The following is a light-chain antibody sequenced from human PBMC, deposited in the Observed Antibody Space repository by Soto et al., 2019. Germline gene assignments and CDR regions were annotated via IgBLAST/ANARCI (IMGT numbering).Light chain of an antibody. Sequence: DIQMTQSPSSLSASVGDRVTITCQASQDISNFLNWYQQKPGTAPKLLIYDASNLATGVPSRFSGSGSGTDFTFTISSLQPEDIATYYCQQYDNLPPFTFGPGTKVDIK. CDR2: DAS. CDR1: QDISNF. V-gene: IGKV1-33*01. J-gene: IGKJ3*01. CDR3: QQYDNLPPFT.